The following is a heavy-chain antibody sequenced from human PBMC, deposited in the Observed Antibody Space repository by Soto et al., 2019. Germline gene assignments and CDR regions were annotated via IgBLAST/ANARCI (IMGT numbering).Heavy chain of an antibody. V-gene: IGHV4-31*03. Sequence: PXEILSLTCTVSGGSISSGCDYWSWIRQHPGKGLEWIGYIYYSGSTYYNPSLKSRVTISVDTSKNQFSLKLSSVTAADTAVYYCARDRYSSTGRGYYYYYGMDVWGQGTTVTVSS. CDR2: IYYSGST. CDR1: GGSISSGCDY. J-gene: IGHJ6*02. D-gene: IGHD6-13*01. CDR3: ARDRYSSTGRGYYYYYGMDV.